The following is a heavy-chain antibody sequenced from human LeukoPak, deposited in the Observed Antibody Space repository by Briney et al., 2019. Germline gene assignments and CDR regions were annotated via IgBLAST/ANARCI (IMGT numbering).Heavy chain of an antibody. CDR3: ARVMYYYDSSLRY. D-gene: IGHD3-22*01. V-gene: IGHV3-11*04. CDR1: GFTFSDYY. Sequence: GGSLRLSCAASGFTFSDYYMSWIRQAPGKGLEWVSYISSSGSTIYYADSVKGRFTISRDNAKNSLYLQMNSLRAEDTAVYYCARVMYYYDSSLRYWGQGTLVTVSS. J-gene: IGHJ4*02. CDR2: ISSSGSTI.